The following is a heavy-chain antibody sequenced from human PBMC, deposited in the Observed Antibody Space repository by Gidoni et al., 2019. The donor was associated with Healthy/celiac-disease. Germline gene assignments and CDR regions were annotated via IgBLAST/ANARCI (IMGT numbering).Heavy chain of an antibody. D-gene: IGHD3-10*01. CDR3: AKARVLNYYGSGSSTDYFDY. CDR1: GFTFDDHA. CDR2: ISWNSGSI. J-gene: IGHJ4*02. V-gene: IGHV3-9*01. Sequence: EVQLVESGGGLVQPGRSLRLSCAASGFTFDDHAMHWVRQAPGKGLEWVSGISWNSGSIGYADSVKGRFTISRDNAKNSLYLQMNSLRAEDTALYYCAKARVLNYYGSGSSTDYFDYWGQGTLVTVSS.